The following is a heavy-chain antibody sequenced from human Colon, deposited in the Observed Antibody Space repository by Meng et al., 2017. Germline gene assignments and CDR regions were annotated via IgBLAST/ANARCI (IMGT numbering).Heavy chain of an antibody. CDR1: RGSISVGVYY. CDR2: IYDSGST. J-gene: IGHJ4*02. D-gene: IGHD4-17*01. CDR3: ARGPTTYFDY. V-gene: IGHV4-30-4*01. Sequence: PSPSCTVSRGSISVGVYYWSWTRQPPGKCLELIGYIYDSGSTYYNPSLKSRVTISVDTSKNQFSLKLSSVTAADTAVYYCARGPTTYFDYWGQGTLVTVSS.